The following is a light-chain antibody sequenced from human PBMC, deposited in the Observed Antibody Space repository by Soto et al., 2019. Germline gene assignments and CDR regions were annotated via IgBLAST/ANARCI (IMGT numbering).Light chain of an antibody. Sequence: EIVLTQSPGTLSLSPGERATLSCRASQSVSSSYLAWYQQKPGRAPRLLIYGASSRATGIPDRFSGSGSGKDFTLTISRLEPEDFAVYYCQQYGSFFGQGTRLQIK. J-gene: IGKJ5*01. CDR3: QQYGSF. CDR2: GAS. CDR1: QSVSSSY. V-gene: IGKV3-20*01.